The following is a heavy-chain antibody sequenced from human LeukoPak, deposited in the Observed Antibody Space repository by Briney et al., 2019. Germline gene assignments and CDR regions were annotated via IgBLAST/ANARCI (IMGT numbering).Heavy chain of an antibody. CDR1: GFTFSSYG. Sequence: GGSLRLSCAASGFTFSSYGMNWVRQAPGKGLEWVSYISSSGTIIYYADSVKGRFSISRDNAKNPLYLQMNSLRAEDTAVYYCARPGKCSSTSCYLDVWGQGTTVTVSS. V-gene: IGHV3-48*01. D-gene: IGHD2-2*01. J-gene: IGHJ6*02. CDR2: ISSSGTII. CDR3: ARPGKCSSTSCYLDV.